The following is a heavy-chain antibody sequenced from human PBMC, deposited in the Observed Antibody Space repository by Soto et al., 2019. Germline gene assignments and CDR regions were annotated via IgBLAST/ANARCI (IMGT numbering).Heavy chain of an antibody. D-gene: IGHD3-9*01. Sequence: PGGSLRLSCAASGFTFSNYPMNWVRQAPGKGLEWISYTSSDSGTIYYADSVKGRFSISRDNAKNSLYPQMNSLRVEDTAVYYCASDWFYMDVWGKGTSVTVSS. V-gene: IGHV3-48*01. J-gene: IGHJ6*03. CDR1: GFTFSNYP. CDR2: TSSDSGTI. CDR3: ASDWFYMDV.